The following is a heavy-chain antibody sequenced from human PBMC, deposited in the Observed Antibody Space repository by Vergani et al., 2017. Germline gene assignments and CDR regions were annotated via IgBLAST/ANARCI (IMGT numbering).Heavy chain of an antibody. CDR1: GFTFSSYA. Sequence: EVQLLESGGGLVQPGGSLRLSCAASGFTFSSYAMNWVRQAPGKGLEWVSSISSSSSYIYYADSVKGRFTISRDNAKNSLYLQMNSLRAEDTAVYYCARDSPGKGTLLYFDLWGRGTLVTVSS. V-gene: IGHV3-21*01. D-gene: IGHD2-15*01. CDR2: ISSSSSYI. J-gene: IGHJ2*01. CDR3: ARDSPGKGTLLYFDL.